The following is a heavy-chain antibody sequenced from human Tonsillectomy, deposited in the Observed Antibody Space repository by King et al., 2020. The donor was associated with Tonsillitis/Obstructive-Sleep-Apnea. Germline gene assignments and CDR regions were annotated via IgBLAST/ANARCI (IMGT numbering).Heavy chain of an antibody. CDR1: GFTFSSYS. J-gene: IGHJ6*03. CDR2: ISRSSIYL. V-gene: IGHV3-21*01. D-gene: IGHD3-22*01. Sequence: VQLVESGGGLVKPGGSLRLSCAASGFTFSSYSMNWVRQAPGKGLEWVSSISRSSIYLYYADSVKGRFTISRDNAKNSLYLQMNSRRAEDTALYYCARGHYYDSSGYYMDVWGKGTTVTVSS. CDR3: ARGHYYDSSGYYMDV.